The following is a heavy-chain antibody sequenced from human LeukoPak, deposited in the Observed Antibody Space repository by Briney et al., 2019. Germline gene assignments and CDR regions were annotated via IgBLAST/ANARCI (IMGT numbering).Heavy chain of an antibody. CDR1: GGTFSSYA. CDR3: ARVNYDFWSGYYVYYFDY. CDR2: IIPIFGTG. Sequence: SSVKVSCKASGGTFSSYAISWVRQAPGQGLEGMGGIIPIFGTGNYAQKLQDRVTITTDESTSTAYMALSSLRSKDTAVYYCARVNYDFWSGYYVYYFDYWGQGTLVTVSS. J-gene: IGHJ4*02. V-gene: IGHV1-69*05. D-gene: IGHD3-3*01.